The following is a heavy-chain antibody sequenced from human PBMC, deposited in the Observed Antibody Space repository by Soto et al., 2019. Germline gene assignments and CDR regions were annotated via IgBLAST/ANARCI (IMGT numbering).Heavy chain of an antibody. J-gene: IGHJ4*02. CDR1: GFTFSSYA. V-gene: IGHV3-30-3*01. CDR2: ISHDGSNK. D-gene: IGHD2-2*01. CDR3: GRCSSTSCHLGADY. Sequence: QVPLVESGGGVVQPGRSLRLSCAASGFTFSSYAMHWVHQAPGKGLEWVALISHDGSNKYYADSVKGRFTISRDNSKNTLYLQMNSLKTEDTSVYYCGRCSSTSCHLGADYWGQGTLVTVSS.